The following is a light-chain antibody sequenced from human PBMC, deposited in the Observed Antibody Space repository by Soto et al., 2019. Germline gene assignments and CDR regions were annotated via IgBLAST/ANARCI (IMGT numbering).Light chain of an antibody. Sequence: DIVMTQSPESLAVSLGEXATINCKSSQTLLYSYNRKDCISWYQQRPGQSPKVLISWASTRESGVPDRFTGGGSGTHFTLTISNLQAEDVAVYYCQQYYSNPLTFGQGTKVDIK. CDR1: QTLLYSYNRKDC. CDR2: WAS. CDR3: QQYYSNPLT. V-gene: IGKV4-1*01. J-gene: IGKJ1*01.